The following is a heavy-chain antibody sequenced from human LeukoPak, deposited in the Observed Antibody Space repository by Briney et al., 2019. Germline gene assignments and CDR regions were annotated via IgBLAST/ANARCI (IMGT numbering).Heavy chain of an antibody. D-gene: IGHD2-15*01. CDR1: RISFNNYA. V-gene: IGHV3-21*01. CDR3: ARVGEKYCSGGSCYSDFDY. J-gene: IGHJ4*02. CDR2: ISSSSSYI. Sequence: GGSLRLSCAASRISFNNYAMNWVRQAPGKGLEWVSSISSSSSYIYYADSVKGRFTISRDNAKNSLYLQMNSLRAEDTAVYYCARVGEKYCSGGSCYSDFDYWGQGTLVTVSS.